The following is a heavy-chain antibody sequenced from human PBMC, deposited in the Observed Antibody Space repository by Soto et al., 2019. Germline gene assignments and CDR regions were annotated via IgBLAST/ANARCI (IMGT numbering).Heavy chain of an antibody. CDR1: GYTFTNYW. J-gene: IGHJ6*02. V-gene: IGHV5-51*01. CDR2: IYPGDSDT. CDR3: AASIFYYGMDV. Sequence: GESLKISCKGSGYTFTNYWIGWVRQMPGKGPEWMGIIYPGDSDTKYNPSIQGQVTISADKSITTTYLQWSSLKASDTAIYYCAASIFYYGMDVWGQGTTVTVSS.